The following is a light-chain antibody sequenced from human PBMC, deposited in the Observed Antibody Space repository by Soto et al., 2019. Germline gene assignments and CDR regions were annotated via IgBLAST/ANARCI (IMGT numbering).Light chain of an antibody. CDR3: QQYDNYPYT. J-gene: IGKJ2*01. CDR1: QSISTW. V-gene: IGKV1-5*03. Sequence: DIQMTQSPSTLSASVGDRVTITCRASQSISTWLAWYQQKPGTAPNILIYKASSLESGVPSRFSGSGSGTEFTLTISSLQPDDFATYYCQQYDNYPYTFGQGSKLEIK. CDR2: KAS.